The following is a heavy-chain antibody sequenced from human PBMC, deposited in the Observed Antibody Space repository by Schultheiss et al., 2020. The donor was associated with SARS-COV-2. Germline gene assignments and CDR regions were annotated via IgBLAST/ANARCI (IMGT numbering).Heavy chain of an antibody. V-gene: IGHV4-61*01. CDR2: IYYSGST. Sequence: SETLSLTCTVSGGSVSSGSYYWSWIRQPPGKGLEWIGYIYYSGSTDYNPSLKSRVTISVDTSKNQFSLKLSSVTAADTAVYYCARAGPGGKWLVYDYWGQGTLVTVSS. CDR1: GGSVSSGSYY. CDR3: ARAGPGGKWLVYDY. J-gene: IGHJ4*02. D-gene: IGHD6-19*01.